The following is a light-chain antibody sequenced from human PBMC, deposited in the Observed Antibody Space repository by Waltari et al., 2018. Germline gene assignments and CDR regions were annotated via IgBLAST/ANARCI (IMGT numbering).Light chain of an antibody. CDR3: ASYTTSDSYV. J-gene: IGLJ1*01. CDR2: DVS. V-gene: IGLV2-14*03. Sequence: QSALTQPASVSGSPGQSITISCAGSSSYVGAYNYGSWYQQHPGKAPRLIIYDVSKRPSGVSNRFSGSRSGNTASLTISGLQAEDEADYYCASYTTSDSYVFGTGTEVTVL. CDR1: SSYVGAYNY.